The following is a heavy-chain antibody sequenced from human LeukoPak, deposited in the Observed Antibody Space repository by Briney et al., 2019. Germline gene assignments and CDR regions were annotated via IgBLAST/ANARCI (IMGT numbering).Heavy chain of an antibody. CDR2: IVNDGSGA. D-gene: IGHD2-15*01. CDR1: GFTFGSHW. V-gene: IGHV3-74*01. CDR3: VRDSPHSGFNIDFDY. Sequence: GGSLRLSXAASGFTFGSHWMHWVRQAPGKGLVWISRIVNDGSGATYVDSVKGRFTTSRDDAKNTLFLQMNSLRAEDTAAYYCVRDSPHSGFNIDFDYWGQGTLVTVSS. J-gene: IGHJ4*02.